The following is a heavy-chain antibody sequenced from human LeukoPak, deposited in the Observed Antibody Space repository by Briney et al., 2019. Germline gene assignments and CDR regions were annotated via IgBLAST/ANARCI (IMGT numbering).Heavy chain of an antibody. CDR2: IYTSGST. J-gene: IGHJ6*03. Sequence: SETLSLTCTVSGGSISSYYWSWIRHPPGKGLEWIGYIYTSGSTNYNPSLKSRVTISVDTSKNQFSLKLSSVTAADTAVYYCARGGRSGIAVYYYYYYMDVWGKGTTVTVSS. V-gene: IGHV4-4*09. D-gene: IGHD6-19*01. CDR3: ARGGRSGIAVYYYYYYMDV. CDR1: GGSISSYY.